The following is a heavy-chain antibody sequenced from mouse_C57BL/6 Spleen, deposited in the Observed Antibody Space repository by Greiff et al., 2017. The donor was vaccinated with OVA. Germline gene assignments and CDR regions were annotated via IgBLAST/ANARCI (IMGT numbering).Heavy chain of an antibody. Sequence: QVQLKQPGAELVRPGTSVKLSCKASGYTFTSYWMHWVKQRPGQGLEWIGVIDPSDSYTNYNQKFKGKATLTVDTSSSTAYMQLSSLTSEDSAVYYCARRNYYYAMDYWGQGTSVTVSS. CDR1: GYTFTSYW. CDR2: IDPSDSYT. J-gene: IGHJ4*01. V-gene: IGHV1-59*01. CDR3: ARRNYYYAMDY.